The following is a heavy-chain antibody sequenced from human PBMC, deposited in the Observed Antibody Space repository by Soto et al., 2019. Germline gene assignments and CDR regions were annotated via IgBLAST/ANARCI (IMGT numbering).Heavy chain of an antibody. CDR2: ISAYNGNT. V-gene: IGHV1-18*01. CDR1: GYTFTSYG. J-gene: IGHJ4*02. D-gene: IGHD3-10*01. CDR3: ARGGDIITLSREPVFDY. Sequence: ASVKVSCKASGYTFTSYGISWVRQAPGQGLEWMGWISAYNGNTNYAQKLQGRVTMTTDTSTSTAYMELRSLRSDDTAVYYCARGGDIITLSREPVFDYWGRGTLVTVSS.